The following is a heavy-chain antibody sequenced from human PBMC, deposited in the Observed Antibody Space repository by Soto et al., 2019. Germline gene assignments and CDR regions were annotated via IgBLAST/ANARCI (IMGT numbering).Heavy chain of an antibody. CDR1: GYTFTSYG. CDR3: ARTRLSASSIAAKL. D-gene: IGHD6-6*01. J-gene: IGHJ4*02. CDR2: ISAYNGNT. V-gene: IGHV1-18*01. Sequence: QVQLVQSGAEVKKPGASVKVSCKASGYTFTSYGISWVRQAPGQGLEWMGWISAYNGNTNYAQKLQGRVTMTTDTATSTAYVELRSLRSDDTAVYYCARTRLSASSIAAKLWGQGTLVTVSS.